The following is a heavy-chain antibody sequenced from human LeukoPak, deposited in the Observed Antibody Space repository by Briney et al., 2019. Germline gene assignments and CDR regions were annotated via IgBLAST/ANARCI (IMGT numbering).Heavy chain of an antibody. CDR2: IYYSGST. CDR3: ARESTYYDTLTGYLRPRYFHY. Sequence: PSETLSLTCTFSGGSISSGDYYWSWIRQPPGKGLEWIGYIYYSGSTYYNPSLQSRVTISVDTSKNQFSLKLSSVTAADTAVYYCARESTYYDTLTGYLRPRYFHYRGQGTLVTVSS. J-gene: IGHJ4*02. CDR1: GGSISSGDYY. V-gene: IGHV4-30-4*08. D-gene: IGHD3-9*01.